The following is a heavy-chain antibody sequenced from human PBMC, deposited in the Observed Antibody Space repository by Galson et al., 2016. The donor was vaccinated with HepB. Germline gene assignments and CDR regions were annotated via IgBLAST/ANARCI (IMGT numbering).Heavy chain of an antibody. CDR1: GFTFSSYS. Sequence: SLRLSCAASGFTFSSYSMRWVRQAPGKGLEYISTISNDGRSRYFVDSVRGRFTISRDNSKNTVYLQMSSLRPEDSATYYCLKSGYCGITDCFHAFDIWGQGTMVTVSS. V-gene: IGHV3-64D*08. CDR3: LKSGYCGITDCFHAFDI. D-gene: IGHD2-2*01. J-gene: IGHJ3*02. CDR2: ISNDGRSR.